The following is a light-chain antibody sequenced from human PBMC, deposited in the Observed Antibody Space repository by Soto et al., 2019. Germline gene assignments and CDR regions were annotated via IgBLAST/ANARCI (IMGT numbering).Light chain of an antibody. Sequence: DIPMTQSPSTLSASVGDRVTITCRASQSVSNWLAWYQQKPGKAPKILIYKASNLESGVPSRFSGSGSGTEFTLTISSLRPDDFATYYCQHYNGYRWTFGQGTKVEIK. CDR1: QSVSNW. CDR3: QHYNGYRWT. V-gene: IGKV1-5*03. CDR2: KAS. J-gene: IGKJ1*01.